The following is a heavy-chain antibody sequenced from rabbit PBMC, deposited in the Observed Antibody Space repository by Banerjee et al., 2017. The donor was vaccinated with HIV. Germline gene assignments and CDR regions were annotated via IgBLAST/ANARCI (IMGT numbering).Heavy chain of an antibody. J-gene: IGHJ4*01. CDR1: GFSFSSSYY. V-gene: IGHV1S40*01. CDR3: ARDVFNYAYAFDL. CDR2: IDGGSNGRN. Sequence: QSLEESGGDLVKPGASLTLTCTASGFSFSSSYYMCWVRQAPGKGLEWIACIDGGSNGRNYYASWAKGRFTVSKTSSTTVTLQMTSLTAADTATYFCARDVFNYAYAFDLRGQGTLVTVS. D-gene: IGHD6-1*01.